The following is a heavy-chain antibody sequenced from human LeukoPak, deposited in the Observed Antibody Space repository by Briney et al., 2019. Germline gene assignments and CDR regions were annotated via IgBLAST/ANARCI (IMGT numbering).Heavy chain of an antibody. CDR1: GYTLTELS. CDR2: FDPEDGET. Sequence: ASVKVSCKVSGYTLTELSMHWVRQAPGKGLEWMGGFDPEDGETIYAQKFQGRVTMTTDTSTSTAYMELRSLRSDDTAVYYCARSARRVRGDTYDAFDIWGQGTMVTVSS. CDR3: ARSARRVRGDTYDAFDI. V-gene: IGHV1-24*01. D-gene: IGHD3-10*01. J-gene: IGHJ3*02.